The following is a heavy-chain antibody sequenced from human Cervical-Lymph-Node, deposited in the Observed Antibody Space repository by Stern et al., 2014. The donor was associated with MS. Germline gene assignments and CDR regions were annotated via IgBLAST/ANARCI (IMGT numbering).Heavy chain of an antibody. Sequence: QVQLVQSGGGVVQPGRSLKLSCAASGFTFNNYAMHWVRQAPGKGLEWVKLISYDGTQKYYADSEKGRLNISRENSTNALYLHMSSLRAEDTAVYYCARVVAVAGTSFDAWGQGTLVTFS. CDR3: ARVVAVAGTSFDA. CDR1: GFTFNNYA. CDR2: ISYDGTQK. D-gene: IGHD6-19*01. V-gene: IGHV3-30-3*01. J-gene: IGHJ4*02.